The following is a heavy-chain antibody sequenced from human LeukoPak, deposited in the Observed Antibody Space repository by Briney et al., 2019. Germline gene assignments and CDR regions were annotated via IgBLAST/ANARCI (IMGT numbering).Heavy chain of an antibody. Sequence: GESLKISCKGSGYSFTSYWIGWVRQMPGKGLEWMGIIYPGDSDTRYSPSFQGQVTISADKSISNAYLQWSSLKASDTAMYYCASTNPYYYDSSGYPFDAFDIWGQGTMVTVSS. D-gene: IGHD3-22*01. CDR3: ASTNPYYYDSSGYPFDAFDI. CDR2: IYPGDSDT. J-gene: IGHJ3*02. V-gene: IGHV5-51*01. CDR1: GYSFTSYW.